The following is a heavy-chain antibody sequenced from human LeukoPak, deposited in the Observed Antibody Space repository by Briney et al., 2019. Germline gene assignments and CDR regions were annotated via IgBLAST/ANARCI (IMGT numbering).Heavy chain of an antibody. CDR1: GYTFTSYG. Sequence: ASVKVSCKASGYTFTSYGISWVRQAPGQGLEWMGWISGYNGKTNYAQKLQGRVTMTTDTSTSTAYMELRSLRSDDTAVYYCARAGWLQFRFDYWGQGTLVTVSS. V-gene: IGHV1-18*01. CDR3: ARAGWLQFRFDY. J-gene: IGHJ4*02. CDR2: ISGYNGKT. D-gene: IGHD5-24*01.